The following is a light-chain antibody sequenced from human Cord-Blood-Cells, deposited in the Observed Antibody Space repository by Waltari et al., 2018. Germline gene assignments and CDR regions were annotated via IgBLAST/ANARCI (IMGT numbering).Light chain of an antibody. CDR3: CSYAGGSTWV. CDR1: GRDVGSYNH. J-gene: IGLJ3*02. Sequence: QSALTQPPSVSGSPGHSITTSCTGTGRDVGSYNHFSGYHQHPGKGPTLMIYGGSKRPSGVFNRFSGSKSGNTASLTISGLQAEDEADYYCCSYAGGSTWVFCGGTKLTL. CDR2: GGS. V-gene: IGLV2-23*01.